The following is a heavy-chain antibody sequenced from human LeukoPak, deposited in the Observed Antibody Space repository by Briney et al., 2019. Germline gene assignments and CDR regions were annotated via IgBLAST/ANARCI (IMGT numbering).Heavy chain of an antibody. J-gene: IGHJ4*02. V-gene: IGHV4-61*02. Sequence: QTLSLTCTVSGGSISSGSYYWSWIRQPAGKGLEWIGRIYTSGSTNYNPSLKSRVTISVDTSKNQFSLKLSSVTAADTAVYYCARAKQSGGFDYWGQGTLDTVSS. CDR1: GGSISSGSYY. CDR3: ARAKQSGGFDY. CDR2: IYTSGST. D-gene: IGHD6-25*01.